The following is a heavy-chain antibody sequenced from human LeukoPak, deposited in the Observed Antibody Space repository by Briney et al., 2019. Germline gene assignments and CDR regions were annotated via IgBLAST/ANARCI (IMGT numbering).Heavy chain of an antibody. D-gene: IGHD3-22*01. Sequence: PSETLSLTCTVSGGSISSSSSYWGWIRQPPGKGLEWIGTIYHSGNTYYNQSLQSRGTLSVDRSKNQFSLKLRSVTAADTAVYYCVRHRLKNYYESSHFDRSPFDIWGNGRMVTVSS. J-gene: IGHJ3*02. CDR2: IYHSGNT. V-gene: IGHV4-39*01. CDR3: VRHRLKNYYESSHFDRSPFDI. CDR1: GGSISSSSSY.